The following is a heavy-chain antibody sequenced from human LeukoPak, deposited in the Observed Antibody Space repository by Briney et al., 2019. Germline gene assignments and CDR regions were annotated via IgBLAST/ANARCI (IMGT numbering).Heavy chain of an antibody. Sequence: GGSLRLSCAASGFTFEDYGMNWVRQAPGKGLEWVSAISGSGGSTYYADSVKGRFTISRDNSKNTLYLQMNSLRAEDTAVYYCAKGRWSYSSGWYFDYWGQGTLVTVSS. CDR3: AKGRWSYSSGWYFDY. J-gene: IGHJ4*02. CDR2: ISGSGGST. CDR1: GFTFEDYG. V-gene: IGHV3-23*01. D-gene: IGHD6-19*01.